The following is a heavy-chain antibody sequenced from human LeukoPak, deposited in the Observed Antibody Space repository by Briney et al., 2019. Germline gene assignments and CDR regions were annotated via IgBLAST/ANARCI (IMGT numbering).Heavy chain of an antibody. V-gene: IGHV3-48*03. D-gene: IGHD6-13*01. Sequence: PGGSLRLSYAASGFIFSNYEMNWVRQTPGKGLEWVSYISDHGKSRNYVDSVKGRFAISRDNAKNSLYLQMNSLRVEDAAVYFCARALIAAAHLDHWGQGPLVTVSS. CDR3: ARALIAAAHLDH. CDR2: ISDHGKSR. J-gene: IGHJ4*02. CDR1: GFIFSNYE.